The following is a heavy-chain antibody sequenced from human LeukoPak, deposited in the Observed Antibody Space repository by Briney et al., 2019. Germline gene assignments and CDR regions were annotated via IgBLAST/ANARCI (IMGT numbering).Heavy chain of an antibody. V-gene: IGHV6-1*01. CDR2: TYYRSKWYN. CDR1: GDSVSTNSAT. D-gene: IGHD1-26*01. Sequence: SQTLSLTCAISGDSVSTNSATWTWLRQSPSRGLEWLGRTYYRSKWYNDYAVSMKSRITINPDTSKNQFSLQLNPVTPEDTAVYYCARLVGASWFDSWGQGTLVTVSS. J-gene: IGHJ5*01. CDR3: ARLVGASWFDS.